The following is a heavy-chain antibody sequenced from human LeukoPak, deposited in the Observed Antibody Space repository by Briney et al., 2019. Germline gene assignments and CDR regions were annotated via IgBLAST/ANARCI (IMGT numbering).Heavy chain of an antibody. J-gene: IGHJ4*02. Sequence: GGSLRLSCAASGFTFSNAWMSWVRQAPGKGLEWVGRIKGKTDGGTTDYAAPVKGRFTISRDDSKNTLYLQMNSLKTEDTAVYYCTTQRTYCSGGSCIDYWGQGTLVTVSS. CDR2: IKGKTDGGTT. CDR3: TTQRTYCSGGSCIDY. CDR1: GFTFSNAW. V-gene: IGHV3-15*01. D-gene: IGHD2-15*01.